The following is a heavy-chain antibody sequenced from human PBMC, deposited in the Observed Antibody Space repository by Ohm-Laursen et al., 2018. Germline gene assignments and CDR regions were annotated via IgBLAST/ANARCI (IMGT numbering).Heavy chain of an antibody. CDR1: GFTVSSNY. Sequence: GSLRLSCTASGFTVSSNYMSWVRQAPGKGLEWVSVIYSGGSTYYADSVKGRFTISRDNSKNTLYLQMNSLRAEDTAVYYCARESYYDSSGYNYWGQGTLVTVSS. V-gene: IGHV3-53*01. CDR2: IYSGGST. J-gene: IGHJ4*02. CDR3: ARESYYDSSGYNY. D-gene: IGHD3-22*01.